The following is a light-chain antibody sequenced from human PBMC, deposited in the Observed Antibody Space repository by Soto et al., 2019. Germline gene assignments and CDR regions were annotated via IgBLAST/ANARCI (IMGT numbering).Light chain of an antibody. Sequence: DIVMTQSPLSLPVTPGEPASISCRSSQSLLHNNGNNYLDWYLQKPGQSLQLLIYLRSNRASGVPDRFSGSGSGTDFTLRISRVEAEDVGVYYCMQASQTPYTFGQGTKLEIK. V-gene: IGKV2-28*01. CDR3: MQASQTPYT. J-gene: IGKJ2*01. CDR1: QSLLHNNGNNY. CDR2: LRS.